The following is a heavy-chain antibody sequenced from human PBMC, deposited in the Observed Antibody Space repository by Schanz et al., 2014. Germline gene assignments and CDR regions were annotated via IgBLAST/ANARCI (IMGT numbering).Heavy chain of an antibody. D-gene: IGHD2-2*01. CDR2: INPSGGST. J-gene: IGHJ4*02. CDR1: GYTFTSDS. V-gene: IGHV1-46*01. CDR3: AKVAPAATYLDS. Sequence: QVQLVQSGAEVKKPGASVKVSCKASGYTFTSDSMHWVRQAPGQGLEWMGMINPSGGSTTYAQKFQGWVTMTRDTSISTAYMEVSRLKSDDTAVYYCAKVAPAATYLDSWGLGTLVTVSS.